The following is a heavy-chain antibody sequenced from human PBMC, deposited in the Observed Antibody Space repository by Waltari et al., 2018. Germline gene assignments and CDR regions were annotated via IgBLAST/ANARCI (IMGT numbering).Heavy chain of an antibody. J-gene: IGHJ3*02. Sequence: QITLKESGPTLVKPTQTLTLTCTFSGFSLSTRGMGVGLIRQPPGKSMEWRAIIYWNDDKRYRPSLKGRLTITKDTSKKQVVIKMSNMDPVDTATYYCAHSLLGFGRRPDAFDSWGQGTMVTVSS. CDR1: GFSLSTRGMG. CDR2: IYWNDDK. D-gene: IGHD3-10*01. V-gene: IGHV2-5*01. CDR3: AHSLLGFGRRPDAFDS.